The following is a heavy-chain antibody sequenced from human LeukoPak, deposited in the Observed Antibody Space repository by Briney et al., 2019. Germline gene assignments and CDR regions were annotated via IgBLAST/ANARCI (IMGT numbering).Heavy chain of an antibody. CDR1: GFVFTSYG. V-gene: IGHV1-18*01. Sequence: ASVKVSCKASGFVFTSYGFTWVRQAPGQGLEWMGWISANDGKIHYSERHQGRVTMTTDTVTSTAYMELRSLRSDDTAVYYCARIAVAGRGQRSILRYWGEGTLVTVSS. D-gene: IGHD6-19*01. CDR3: ARIAVAGRGQRSILRY. J-gene: IGHJ4*02. CDR2: ISANDGKI.